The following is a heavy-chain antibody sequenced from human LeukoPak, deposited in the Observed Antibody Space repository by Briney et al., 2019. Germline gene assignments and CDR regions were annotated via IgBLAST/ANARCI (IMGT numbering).Heavy chain of an antibody. CDR1: GFTFSSYA. J-gene: IGHJ1*01. CDR3: AKDLSYCGGDCLGYFQH. Sequence: PGGSLRLSCAASGFTFSSYAMSWVRQAPGKGLEWVSAISGSGGSTYYADSVKGRFTISRDNSKNTLYLQMNSLRAEDTAVYYCAKDLSYCGGDCLGYFQHWGQGTLVTVSS. D-gene: IGHD2-21*02. V-gene: IGHV3-23*01. CDR2: ISGSGGST.